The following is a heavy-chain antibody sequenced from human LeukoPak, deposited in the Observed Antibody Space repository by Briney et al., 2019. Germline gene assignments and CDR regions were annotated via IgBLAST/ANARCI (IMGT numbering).Heavy chain of an antibody. CDR2: FDPEDSET. D-gene: IGHD6-19*01. J-gene: IGHJ4*02. CDR3: VTGSSGWYDY. V-gene: IGHV1-24*01. CDR1: GYTLTELS. Sequence: EASVKVSCKVSGYTLTELSMHWGRQAPGKGLEWMGGFDPEDSETIYAQKFQGRVTMTEDTSTDTAYMELSSLRSEDTAVYYCVTGSSGWYDYWGQGTLVTVSS.